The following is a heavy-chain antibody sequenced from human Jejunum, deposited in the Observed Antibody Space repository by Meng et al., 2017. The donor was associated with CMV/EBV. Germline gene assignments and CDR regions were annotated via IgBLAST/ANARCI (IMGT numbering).Heavy chain of an antibody. CDR3: ARIVEWSDC. D-gene: IGHD3-3*01. CDR2: LRYDGSNK. J-gene: IGHJ4*02. CDR1: GFTLSIYG. Sequence: HEQLVESWGCVAQHCASLSLSAESAGFTLSIYGMPWVRQSPGKGLEWVSFLRYDGSNKYYTESVRGRFTISRDNSKNTLYLQMNNLRVEDTAVYFCARIVEWSDCWGQGTLVTVSS. V-gene: IGHV3-30*02.